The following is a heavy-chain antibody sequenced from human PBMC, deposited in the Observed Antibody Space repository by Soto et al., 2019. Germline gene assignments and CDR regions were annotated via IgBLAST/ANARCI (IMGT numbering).Heavy chain of an antibody. V-gene: IGHV3-23*01. CDR1: GFTFSSYS. CDR3: ANRDFDY. J-gene: IGHJ4*02. Sequence: GSLRLSCAASGFTFSSYSMSWVRQAPGKGLXXXSXIXGXGXXXXYADSVKGRFTISRDNSKNTLYLQMNRLRAEDTAVYYCANRDFDYWGQGTLVTVSS. CDR2: IXGXGXXX.